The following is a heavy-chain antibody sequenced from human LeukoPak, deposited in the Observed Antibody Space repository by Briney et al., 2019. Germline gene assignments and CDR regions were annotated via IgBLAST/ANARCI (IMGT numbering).Heavy chain of an antibody. D-gene: IGHD2-15*01. V-gene: IGHV3-48*01. Sequence: GGSLRLSCAASRFTFSSYIMNWVCQAPGKGLEWLSYISNSGSTIYYADSVKGRFTISRDNAKNSLWLQMNSLRAEDTAVYYCVRGRGSCSGGTCYVDYWGQGTLVTVSS. CDR1: RFTFSSYI. CDR2: ISNSGSTI. J-gene: IGHJ4*02. CDR3: VRGRGSCSGGTCYVDY.